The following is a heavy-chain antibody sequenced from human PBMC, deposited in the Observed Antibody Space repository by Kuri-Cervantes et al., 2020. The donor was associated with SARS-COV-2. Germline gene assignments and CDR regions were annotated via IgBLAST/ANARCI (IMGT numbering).Heavy chain of an antibody. V-gene: IGHV3-9*01. CDR2: ISWNSGSI. D-gene: IGHD6-13*01. CDR3: AKDMSQKLALYYFDY. Sequence: SLKISCAASGFTFDDYAMHWVRQAPGKGLEWVSGISWNSGSIGYADSVKGRFTISRDNAKNSLYLQMNRLRAEDTALYYCAKDMSQKLALYYFDYWGQGTLVTVSS. CDR1: GFTFDDYA. J-gene: IGHJ4*02.